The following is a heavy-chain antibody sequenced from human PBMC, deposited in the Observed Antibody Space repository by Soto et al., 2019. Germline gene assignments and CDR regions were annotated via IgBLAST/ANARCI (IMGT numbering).Heavy chain of an antibody. V-gene: IGHV3-23*01. Sequence: GGSLRLSCAGSGFTFSNYAISWVRQAPGKGLAWVSAISGSGGSTYYADSVKGRFTISRDNSKNTLYLQMNSLRAEDTALYYCAKVLVGATGRFDYWGQGTLVTVSS. CDR2: ISGSGGST. CDR1: GFTFSNYA. J-gene: IGHJ4*02. CDR3: AKVLVGATGRFDY. D-gene: IGHD1-26*01.